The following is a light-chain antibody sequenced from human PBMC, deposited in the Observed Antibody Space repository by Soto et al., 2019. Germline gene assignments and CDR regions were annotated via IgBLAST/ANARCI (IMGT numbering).Light chain of an antibody. V-gene: IGKV1-5*03. Sequence: DTPMTQSPSALSASVGDRVTITCRASQIIDNWLAWYQQKAGKAPKLLIYKASNLQSGVPSRFSGSGYGTEFTLTISNLQPEDSATYYCQEYNSHFGGGTKVEIK. CDR3: QEYNSH. CDR1: QIIDNW. J-gene: IGKJ4*01. CDR2: KAS.